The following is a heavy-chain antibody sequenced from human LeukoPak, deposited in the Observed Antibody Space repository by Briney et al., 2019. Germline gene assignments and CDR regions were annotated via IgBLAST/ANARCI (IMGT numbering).Heavy chain of an antibody. CDR1: GFTFSSYG. Sequence: QSGGSLRLSCAASGFTFSSYGMHWVRQAPGKGLELVAVISYDGSNKYYADSVKGRFTISRDNSKNTLYLQMNSLRAEDTAVYYCAKERLYYYDSSGYYSYWGQGTLVTVSS. V-gene: IGHV3-30*18. CDR2: ISYDGSNK. D-gene: IGHD3-22*01. J-gene: IGHJ4*02. CDR3: AKERLYYYDSSGYYSY.